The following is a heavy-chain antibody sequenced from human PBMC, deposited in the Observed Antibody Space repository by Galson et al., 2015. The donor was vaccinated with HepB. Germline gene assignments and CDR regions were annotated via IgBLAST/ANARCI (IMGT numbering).Heavy chain of an antibody. Sequence: SLRLSCAASGFTFSGSAMHWVRQASGKGLEWVGRIRSKANSYATAYAASVEGRFTISRDDSKNTAYLQMNSLKTEDTAVYYCTRHSIAVAGTDHYWGQGTLVTVSS. D-gene: IGHD6-19*01. CDR3: TRHSIAVAGTDHY. CDR1: GFTFSGSA. CDR2: IRSKANSYAT. J-gene: IGHJ4*02. V-gene: IGHV3-73*01.